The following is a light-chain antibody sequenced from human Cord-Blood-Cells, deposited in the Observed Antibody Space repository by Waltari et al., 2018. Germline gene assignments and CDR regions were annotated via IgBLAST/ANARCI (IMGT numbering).Light chain of an antibody. J-gene: IGLJ2*01. CDR1: TLGGKY. CDR2: QDS. Sequence: SYELTNPHSVSVSPGQKARITRSGDTLGGKYACWYQQKPAQSPVLVIYQDSKRPSGIPERFSGSNSGNTATLTISGTQSMDEADYYCQAWDSSTVVFGGWTKLTIL. CDR3: QAWDSSTVV. V-gene: IGLV3-1*01.